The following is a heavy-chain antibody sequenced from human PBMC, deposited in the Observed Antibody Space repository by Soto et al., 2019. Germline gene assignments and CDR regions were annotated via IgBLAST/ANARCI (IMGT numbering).Heavy chain of an antibody. CDR2: IYYSGST. CDR3: ARSPNYYDSSGYSGAFDI. D-gene: IGHD3-22*01. J-gene: IGHJ3*02. Sequence: SETLSLTCTVSGGSISSGGYYWSWIRQHPGKGLEWIGYIYYSGSTYYNPSLKSRVTISVDTSKNQFSLKLSSVTAADTAVYYCARSPNYYDSSGYSGAFDIWGQGTMVTVSS. V-gene: IGHV4-31*03. CDR1: GGSISSGGYY.